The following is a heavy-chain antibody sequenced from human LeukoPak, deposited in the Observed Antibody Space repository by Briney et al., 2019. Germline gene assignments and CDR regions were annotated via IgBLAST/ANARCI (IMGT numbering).Heavy chain of an antibody. CDR2: IYYSGST. V-gene: IGHV4-59*08. J-gene: IGHJ5*02. CDR3: ARGTRPNWFDP. Sequence: SETLSLTCTVSGGSISSYYWSWIRQPPGKGLEWIGYIYYSGSTNYNPSLKSRGTISVDTSKNQFSLKLSSVTAADTAVYYCARGTRPNWFDPWGQGTLVTVSS. CDR1: GGSISSYY. D-gene: IGHD2-2*01.